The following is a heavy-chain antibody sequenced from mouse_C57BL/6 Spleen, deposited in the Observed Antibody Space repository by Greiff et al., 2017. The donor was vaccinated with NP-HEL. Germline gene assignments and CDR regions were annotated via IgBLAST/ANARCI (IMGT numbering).Heavy chain of an antibody. J-gene: IGHJ1*03. V-gene: IGHV1-62-3*01. CDR3: ARDGNYWYFDV. CDR1: GYTFTSYW. D-gene: IGHD2-1*01. Sequence: QVQLKQPGAELVKPGASVKLSCKASGYTFTSYWMHWVKQRPGRGLEWIGRINPGSGGTNYNEKFKGKATLTADKSSSTAYMQLSSLTSEDSAVYFCARDGNYWYFDVWGTGTTVTVSS. CDR2: INPGSGGT.